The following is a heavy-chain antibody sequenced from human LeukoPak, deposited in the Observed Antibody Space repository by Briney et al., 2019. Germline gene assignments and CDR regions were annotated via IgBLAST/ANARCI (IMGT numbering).Heavy chain of an antibody. J-gene: IGHJ3*02. CDR1: GGTFSSYA. D-gene: IGHD7-27*01. CDR3: ARWGPERLLDAFDI. CDR2: IIPIFGTA. V-gene: IGHV1-69*13. Sequence: ASVKVSCKASGGTFSSYAISWARQAPGQGLEWMGGIIPIFGTANYAQKFQGRVTITADESTSTAYMELSSLRSEDTAVYYCARWGPERLLDAFDIWGQGTMVTVSS.